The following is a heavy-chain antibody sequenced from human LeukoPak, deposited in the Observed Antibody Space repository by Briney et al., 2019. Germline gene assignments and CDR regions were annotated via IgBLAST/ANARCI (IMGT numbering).Heavy chain of an antibody. CDR1: GFTFSNYA. CDR2: ISGSGGST. J-gene: IGHJ4*02. D-gene: IGHD3-10*01. Sequence: GGSLRLSCAASGFTFSNYAMTWVRQAPGKGLEWVSGISGSGGSTYYADSVKGRFTSSRDNSKNTLYLQMNRLRAEDTAVYYCAKDGGAVGFGGFDYWGQGTLVTVSS. V-gene: IGHV3-23*01. CDR3: AKDGGAVGFGGFDY.